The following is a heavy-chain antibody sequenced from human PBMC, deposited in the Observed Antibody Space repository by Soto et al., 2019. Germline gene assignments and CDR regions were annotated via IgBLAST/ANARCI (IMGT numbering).Heavy chain of an antibody. Sequence: SETLSLTCTVSGGSXXXXXXXXXXXXXXPGKGLEWIASIKYSGTTFYNPSLKSRVTLSVDTSKNQFALKLSSVTAAETAVYYCARHGITGSYYDAFDIWGQGTMVTVSS. CDR1: GGSXXXXXXX. CDR3: ARHGITGSYYDAFDI. V-gene: IGHV4-39*01. D-gene: IGHD1-26*01. CDR2: IKYSGTT. J-gene: IGHJ3*02.